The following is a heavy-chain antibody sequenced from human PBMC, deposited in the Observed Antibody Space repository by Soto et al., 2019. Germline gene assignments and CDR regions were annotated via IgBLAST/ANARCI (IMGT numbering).Heavy chain of an antibody. J-gene: IGHJ4*02. D-gene: IGHD6-19*01. CDR1: GGSISSYY. CDR2: IYYSGST. Sequence: SETLSLTCTVSGGSISSYYWSWIRQPPGKGLEWIGYIYYSGSTNYNPSLKSRVTISVDTSKNQFSLKLSSVTAADTALYYCARSSSLGRGWYFFDNWGQGTLVTVSS. CDR3: ARSSSLGRGWYFFDN. V-gene: IGHV4-59*01.